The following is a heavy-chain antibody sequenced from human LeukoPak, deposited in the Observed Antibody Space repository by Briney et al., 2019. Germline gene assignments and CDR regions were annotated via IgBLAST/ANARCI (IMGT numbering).Heavy chain of an antibody. CDR2: IRSKAYGGTT. D-gene: IGHD5-18*01. Sequence: PGGSLRLSCTASGFTFGDHAMSWVRQAPGKGLEWVGFIRSKAYGGTTEYAASVKGRFTISREDSISIAYLQMNSLKTEDTAVYYCTRGPIQLWPYSGMDVWGQGTTVIVSS. V-gene: IGHV3-49*04. J-gene: IGHJ6*02. CDR1: GFTFGDHA. CDR3: TRGPIQLWPYSGMDV.